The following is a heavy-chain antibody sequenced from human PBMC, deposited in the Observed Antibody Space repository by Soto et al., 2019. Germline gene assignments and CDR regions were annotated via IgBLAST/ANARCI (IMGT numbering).Heavy chain of an antibody. CDR2: ISSSSTTI. D-gene: IGHD3-22*01. V-gene: IGHV3-48*02. CDR1: GFTFSTYS. J-gene: IGHJ4*02. CDR3: SRDDSTGYYVEVGDY. Sequence: EVQLVESGGGLVQPGGSLRLSCAASGFTFSTYSMNWVCQAPGKGLEWISYISSSSTTIYYADSVRGRFTISRDNAKSSPYLQMNSLRDEDTAVYYCSRDDSTGYYVEVGDYWGQGTLVTVSS.